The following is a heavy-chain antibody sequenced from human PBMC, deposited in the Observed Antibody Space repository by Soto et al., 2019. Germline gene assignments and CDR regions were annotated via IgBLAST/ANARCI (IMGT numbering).Heavy chain of an antibody. D-gene: IGHD6-13*01. J-gene: IGHJ3*02. V-gene: IGHV1-69*06. CDR1: GGTFSSYA. Sequence: GASVKVSCKASGGTFSSYAISWVRQAPVQGLEWMGWIIPICGTTSYAQKFQGRVTITANTSISTAYMELSSLRSEDTAVYYCASIAAPAHDAFDIWGQGTMVNVSS. CDR2: IIPICGTT. CDR3: ASIAAPAHDAFDI.